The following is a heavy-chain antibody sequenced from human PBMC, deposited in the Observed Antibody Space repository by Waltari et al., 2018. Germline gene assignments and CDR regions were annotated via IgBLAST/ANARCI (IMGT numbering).Heavy chain of an antibody. J-gene: IGHJ6*02. CDR1: GFMFSAYS. CDR3: AKDNFGMDV. V-gene: IGHV3-21*01. Sequence: EPHLVESGGGLVKPGGSLRLSCEASGFMFSAYSMNWVRQAPGKGLEWVSSISASTSYIYYAASVEGRFTISRENARNSLFLQMNSLRAEDTAVYYCAKDNFGMDVWGQGTTVTVS. CDR2: ISASTSYI. D-gene: IGHD3-16*01.